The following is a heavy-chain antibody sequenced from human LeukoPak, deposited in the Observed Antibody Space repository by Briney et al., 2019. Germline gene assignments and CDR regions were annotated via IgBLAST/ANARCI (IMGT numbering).Heavy chain of an antibody. J-gene: IGHJ4*02. CDR2: IYYSGST. CDR1: GGSISSYY. V-gene: IGHV4-59*01. CDR3: ARVTGYMIEDYFDY. Sequence: PSETLSLTCTVSGGSISSYYWSWIRQPPGKGLEWIGYIYYSGSTNYNPSLRSRVTISVDTSKNQFSLRLSSVTAADTAVYYCARVTGYMIEDYFDYWGQGTLVTVSS. D-gene: IGHD3-22*01.